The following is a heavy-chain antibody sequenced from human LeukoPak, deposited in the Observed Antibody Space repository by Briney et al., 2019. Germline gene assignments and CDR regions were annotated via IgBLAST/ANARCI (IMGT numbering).Heavy chain of an antibody. V-gene: IGHV1-8*03. Sequence: GASVKVSSKPSGYTFTSYDINWVRQATGQGLEWMGWMNPNSGNTGYAQKFQGRVTITRNTSISTAYMELSSLRSEDTAEYYCARPFGHDTFDFWGQGTMVTVSS. CDR1: GYTFTSYD. J-gene: IGHJ3*01. CDR3: ARPFGHDTFDF. D-gene: IGHD3-16*01. CDR2: MNPNSGNT.